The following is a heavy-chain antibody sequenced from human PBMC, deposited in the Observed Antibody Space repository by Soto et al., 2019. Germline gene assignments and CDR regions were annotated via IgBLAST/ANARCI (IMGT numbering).Heavy chain of an antibody. CDR2: ISGSGGST. CDR3: AKQSPYSNSWYDIDY. J-gene: IGHJ4*02. CDR1: GFTFSPYA. D-gene: IGHD6-13*01. V-gene: IGHV3-23*01. Sequence: EVQLLESGGGLVQPGGSLRLSCAASGFTFSPYAMNWVRQAPGMGVEWGLGISGSGGSTHYAEAVKGRVTISRDNSKNTLYLQMKSLRAEDTAVYYSAKQSPYSNSWYDIDYWGQGTLVIVST.